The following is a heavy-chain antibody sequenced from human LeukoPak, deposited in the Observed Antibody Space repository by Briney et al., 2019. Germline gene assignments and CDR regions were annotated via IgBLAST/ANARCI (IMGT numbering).Heavy chain of an antibody. CDR2: ISNSGRTK. V-gene: IGHV3-48*03. CDR1: GFTFSSYE. J-gene: IGHJ4*02. CDR3: AREPDTSSSDYFDY. D-gene: IGHD6-6*01. Sequence: GGSLRLSCAASGFTFSSYEMNWVRQAPGKGLEWVSFISNSGRTKYYADSVRGRFTISRDNAKNSLYLHVNSLRAGDTAVYYCAREPDTSSSDYFDYWGQGTLVTVSS.